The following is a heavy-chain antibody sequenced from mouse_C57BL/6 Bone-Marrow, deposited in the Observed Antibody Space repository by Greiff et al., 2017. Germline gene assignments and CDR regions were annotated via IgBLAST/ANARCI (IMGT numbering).Heavy chain of an antibody. CDR2: IDPEIGDT. V-gene: IGHV14-4*01. J-gene: IGHJ2*01. D-gene: IGHD2-3*01. CDR3: SSFDGNYFDC. Sequence: EVQLQESGAELVRPGASVKLSCTASGFNIKDDYIHWVKQRPEQGLEWIGWIDPEIGDTEYASKFQGKATITSDTSSNTAYLQLNILTSEDTAVYYCSSFDGNYFDCWGQGTPLTVAS. CDR1: GFNIKDDY.